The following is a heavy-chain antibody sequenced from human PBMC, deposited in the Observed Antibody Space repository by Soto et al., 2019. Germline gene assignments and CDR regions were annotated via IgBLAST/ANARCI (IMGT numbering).Heavy chain of an antibody. CDR1: GFTFSSYS. D-gene: IGHD1-26*01. CDR2: ISSSSSTI. Sequence: PGGSLRLSCAASGFTFSSYSMNWVRQAPGKGLEWVSYISSSSSTIYYADSVKGRFTISRDNAKNLLYLQMNSLRDEDTAVYYCARDGRREPPDYYYYYMDVWGKGTTVTVSS. J-gene: IGHJ6*03. CDR3: ARDGRREPPDYYYYYMDV. V-gene: IGHV3-48*02.